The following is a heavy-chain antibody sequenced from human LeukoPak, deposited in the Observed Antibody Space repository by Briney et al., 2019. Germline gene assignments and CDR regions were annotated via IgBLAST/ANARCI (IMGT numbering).Heavy chain of an antibody. D-gene: IGHD5-18*01. J-gene: IGHJ5*02. CDR1: GGSFSGYY. CDR2: INHSGST. V-gene: IGHV4-34*01. CDR3: ARGYSYGLTRGWFDP. Sequence: QASETLSLTCAVYGGSFSGYYWSWIRQPPGKGLEWIGEINHSGSTNYNPSLKSRVTISVDTSKNQFSLKLSSVTAADTAVYYCARGYSYGLTRGWFDPWGQGTLVTVSS.